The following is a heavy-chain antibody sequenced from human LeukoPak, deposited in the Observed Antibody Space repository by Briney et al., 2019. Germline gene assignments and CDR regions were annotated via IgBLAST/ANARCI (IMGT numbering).Heavy chain of an antibody. Sequence: ASVKLSCKASGYTFRQYSISGVRQAPGKGFEWMGWVSPSHTTRVYAQEFQGRVTMTADTNTNTVSMELRSLRFDDTAVYFCARDYILPLETDNGDGFAIWGQGTVVTVSS. D-gene: IGHD3-3*02. CDR3: ARDYILPLETDNGDGFAI. V-gene: IGHV1-18*01. CDR1: GYTFRQYS. CDR2: VSPSHTTR. J-gene: IGHJ3*02.